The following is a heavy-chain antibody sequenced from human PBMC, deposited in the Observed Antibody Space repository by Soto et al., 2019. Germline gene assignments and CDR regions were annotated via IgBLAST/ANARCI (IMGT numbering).Heavy chain of an antibody. CDR2: IIPIFGTA. V-gene: IGHV1-69*01. J-gene: IGHJ6*02. D-gene: IGHD2-15*01. CDR3: AGGYCSGGSCYFGWVGYYYYGMDV. Sequence: QVQLVQSGAEVKKPGSSVKVSCKASGGTFSSYAISWVRQAPGQGLEWMGGIIPIFGTANYAQKFQGRVTITADESTSTAYMELSSLRSEDTAVYYCAGGYCSGGSCYFGWVGYYYYGMDVWGQGTTVTVSS. CDR1: GGTFSSYA.